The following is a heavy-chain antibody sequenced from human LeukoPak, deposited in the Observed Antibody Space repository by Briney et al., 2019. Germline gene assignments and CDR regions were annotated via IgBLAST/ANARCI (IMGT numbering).Heavy chain of an antibody. D-gene: IGHD3-22*01. CDR3: ARGLDSSGYYSDWDY. CDR2: IYYSGST. V-gene: IGHV4-30-4*08. J-gene: IGHJ4*02. CDR1: GGSISSGDHY. Sequence: PSQTLSLTCSVSGGSISSGDHYWRWIRQPPGKGLEWIGYIYYSGSTYYNPSLKSRVTMSVDTSKNQFSLKLSSVTAADTAVYYCARGLDSSGYYSDWDYWGQGTLVTVSS.